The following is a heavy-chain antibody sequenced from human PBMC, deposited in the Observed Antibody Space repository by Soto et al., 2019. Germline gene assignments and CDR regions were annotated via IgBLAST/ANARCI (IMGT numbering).Heavy chain of an antibody. D-gene: IGHD2-8*01. CDR2: MYYSGST. CDR1: GGSISVYY. CDR3: ARLISAGAWLDP. J-gene: IGHJ5*02. Sequence: PSETLSLTCTVSGGSISVYYWSWVRQPPGKGLEWIGYMYYSGSTTYNPSLKSRVTMSVDTSENHFSLKLNSVTTADTAVYYCARLISAGAWLDPWGQGTLVTVSS. V-gene: IGHV4-59*01.